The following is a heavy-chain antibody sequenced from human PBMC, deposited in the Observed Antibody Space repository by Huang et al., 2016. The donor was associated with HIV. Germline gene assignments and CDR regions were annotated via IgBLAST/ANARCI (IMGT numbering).Heavy chain of an antibody. CDR1: GFPFNNHA. CDR2: ISNDGSNT. V-gene: IGHV3-30-3*01. J-gene: IGHJ3*02. D-gene: IGHD5-18*01. CDR3: ARAKDTWDAYDI. Sequence: QVQLVESGGGVVQPGRSLRLSCAASGFPFNNHAMHWVRQAPGKVLDWVAVISNDGSNTYYAASVKGRFTISRDSSKSTLFLHMTSLRTEDTAVYYCARAKDTWDAYDIWGQGTMVIVSS.